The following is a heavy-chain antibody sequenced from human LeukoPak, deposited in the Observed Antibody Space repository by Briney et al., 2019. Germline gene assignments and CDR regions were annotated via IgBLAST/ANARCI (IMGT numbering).Heavy chain of an antibody. Sequence: GASVKVSFKASGYSFISYGISWVRQAPGQGLEWMGWISPYNGNSKYTDKVQGRVTMTTDTSTSTAYIELRSLRSDDTAVYYCARGPAVVNWFDPWGQGSLVTVSS. CDR3: ARGPAVVNWFDP. D-gene: IGHD3-22*01. V-gene: IGHV1-18*01. CDR1: GYSFISYG. CDR2: ISPYNGNS. J-gene: IGHJ5*02.